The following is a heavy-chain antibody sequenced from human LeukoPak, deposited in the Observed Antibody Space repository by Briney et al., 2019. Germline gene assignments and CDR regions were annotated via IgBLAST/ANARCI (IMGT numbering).Heavy chain of an antibody. Sequence: GIIYPGDSDTRYSPSFQGQVTISADKSISTAYLQWSSLKASDTAMYYCARPKAGLDQAYEEWGQGTLVTVSS. D-gene: IGHD3-16*01. CDR3: ARPKAGLDQAYEE. CDR2: IYPGDSDT. J-gene: IGHJ4*02. V-gene: IGHV5-51*01.